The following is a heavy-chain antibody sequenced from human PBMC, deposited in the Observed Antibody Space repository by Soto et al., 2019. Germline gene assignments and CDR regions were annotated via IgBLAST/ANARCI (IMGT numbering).Heavy chain of an antibody. CDR1: GFTFSSYA. CDR2: ISYDGSNK. D-gene: IGHD6-13*01. CDR3: ARDRNAAAGMSRFYYYGMDV. Sequence: GGSLRLSCAASGFTFSSYAMHWLRQAPGKGLEWVAVISYDGSNKYYADSVKGRFTISRDNSKNTLYLQMNSLRAEDTAVYYCARDRNAAAGMSRFYYYGMDVWGQGTTVTVSS. V-gene: IGHV3-30-3*01. J-gene: IGHJ6*02.